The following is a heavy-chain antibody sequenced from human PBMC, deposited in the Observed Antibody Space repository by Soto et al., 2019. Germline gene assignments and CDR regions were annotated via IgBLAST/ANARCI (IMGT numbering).Heavy chain of an antibody. CDR3: ARAQGSGFLVS. D-gene: IGHD3-10*01. V-gene: IGHV4-30-4*01. CDR1: GGSISSGDYY. CDR2: IYYSGST. Sequence: QVQLQESGPGLVKPSQTLSLTCTVSGGSISSGDYYWSWIRQPPGKGLEWIGYIYYSGSTYYNPSLKSRVTISVDTSKNQFSPQLISVTAADTAVYYCARAQGSGFLVSWGQGTLVTVSS. J-gene: IGHJ4*02.